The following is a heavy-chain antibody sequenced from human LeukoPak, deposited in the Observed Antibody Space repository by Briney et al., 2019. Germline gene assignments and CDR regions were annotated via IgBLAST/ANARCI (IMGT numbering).Heavy chain of an antibody. CDR3: ARDKGWFDP. J-gene: IGHJ5*02. V-gene: IGHV1-69*04. Sequence: GASVKVSCKASGYTFTGYYMHWVRQAPGQGLEWMGRIIPILGIANYAQKFQGRVTITADKSTSTAYMELSSLRSEDTAVYYCARDKGWFDPWGQGTLVTVSS. CDR1: GYTFTGYY. CDR2: IIPILGIA.